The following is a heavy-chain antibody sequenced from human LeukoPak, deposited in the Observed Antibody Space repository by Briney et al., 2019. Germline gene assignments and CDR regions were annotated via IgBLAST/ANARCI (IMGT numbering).Heavy chain of an antibody. Sequence: GGSLRLSCAASGFTVTSNHMNWVRQAPGKGLEWVSRINSDGSSTSYADSVKGRFTISRDNAKNTLYLQMNSLRAEDTAVYYCARDLSDLGIVATIRGWFDPWGQGTLVTVSS. D-gene: IGHD5-12*01. CDR1: GFTVTSNH. J-gene: IGHJ5*02. CDR3: ARDLSDLGIVATIRGWFDP. V-gene: IGHV3-74*01. CDR2: INSDGSST.